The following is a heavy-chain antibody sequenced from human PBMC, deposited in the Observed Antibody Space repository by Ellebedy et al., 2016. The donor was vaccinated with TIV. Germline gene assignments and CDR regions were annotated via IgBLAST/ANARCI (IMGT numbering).Heavy chain of an antibody. V-gene: IGHV4-59*13. Sequence: SETLSLXXTVSGGSISSYYWRWIRQPPGKGLEWIGYIHYSGSTNYNPSLKSRGTISVDTSKNQFSLKLNSVTAADTAVYYCARGVLLVWRSYYFHYYMDVWGKGTTVTVSS. CDR1: GGSISSYY. J-gene: IGHJ6*03. CDR2: IHYSGST. CDR3: ARGVLLVWRSYYFHYYMDV. D-gene: IGHD6-13*01.